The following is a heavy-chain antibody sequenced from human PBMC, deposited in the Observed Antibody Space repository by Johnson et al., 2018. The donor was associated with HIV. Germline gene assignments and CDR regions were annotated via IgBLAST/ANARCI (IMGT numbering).Heavy chain of an antibody. J-gene: IGHJ3*02. CDR2: LRYDGTNK. D-gene: IGHD5-18*01. Sequence: QVQLVESGGGVVQPGRSLRLSCAASGFTFSNYAIHWVRQAPGKGLEWVAFLRYDGTNKNYGDSVKGRFTISRDNSKNTLFLQMNSLRTEDTSLYYCAKSRGGYSYGYDAFDIWGQGTMVTVSS. CDR1: GFTFSNYA. V-gene: IGHV3-30*04. CDR3: AKSRGGYSYGYDAFDI.